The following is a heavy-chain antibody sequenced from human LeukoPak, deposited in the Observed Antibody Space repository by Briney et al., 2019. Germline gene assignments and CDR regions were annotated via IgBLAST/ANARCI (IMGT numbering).Heavy chain of an antibody. D-gene: IGHD6-13*01. CDR3: ARHSIYSSSWYFGY. V-gene: IGHV4-39*01. CDR1: GGSISSSSYY. Sequence: PSETLSLTCTVSGGSISSSSYYWGWIRQPPGKGLEWIGSIYYSGSTYYNPSLKSRVTISADTSKNQFSLKLSSVTAADTAVYYCARHSIYSSSWYFGYWGQGTLVTLST. CDR2: IYYSGST. J-gene: IGHJ4*02.